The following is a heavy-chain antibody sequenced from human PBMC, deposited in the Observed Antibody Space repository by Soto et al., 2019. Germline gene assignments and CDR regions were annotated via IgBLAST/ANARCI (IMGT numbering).Heavy chain of an antibody. D-gene: IGHD6-6*01. CDR1: GYSFTSYG. V-gene: IGHV1-18*01. CDR3: ARGIAARPFAY. CDR2: ISAYNGNT. Sequence: ASVKFSWKAAGYSFTSYGSSWGRQAPGQGLEWMGWISAYNGNTNYAQKLQGRVTMTTDTSTSTAYMELRSLRSDDTAVYYCARGIAARPFAYWGQGTLVTAPQ. J-gene: IGHJ4*02.